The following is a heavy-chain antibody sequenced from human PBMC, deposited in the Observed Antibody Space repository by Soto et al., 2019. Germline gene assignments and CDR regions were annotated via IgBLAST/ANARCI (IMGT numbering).Heavy chain of an antibody. CDR3: ARWPDGYYYYGMDV. CDR2: MNPNRGNT. Sequence: QVQLVQSGAEVKKPGASVKVSCKASGYTFTSYDINWVRQATGQGLEWMGWMNPNRGNTGYAQKFQGRVTMTRNISISTAYMELSSLRSEDTAVYYCARWPDGYYYYGMDVWGQGTTVTVSS. V-gene: IGHV1-8*01. CDR1: GYTFTSYD. J-gene: IGHJ6*02.